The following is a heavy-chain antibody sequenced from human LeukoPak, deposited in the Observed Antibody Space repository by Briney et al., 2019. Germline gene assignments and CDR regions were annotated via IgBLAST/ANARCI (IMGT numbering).Heavy chain of an antibody. D-gene: IGHD4-11*01. V-gene: IGHV4-61*02. J-gene: IGHJ4*02. CDR3: ARVRYSNYVSFDY. CDR2: IYSSGST. CDR1: GGSISSDNHY. Sequence: SQTLSPTCTVSGGSISSDNHYWSWIRQPAGKGLEWIGRIYSSGSTNYNPSLKGRVTISVDTSKNQFSLKLRSVTVADTAVYYCARVRYSNYVSFDYWGQGTLVTVSS.